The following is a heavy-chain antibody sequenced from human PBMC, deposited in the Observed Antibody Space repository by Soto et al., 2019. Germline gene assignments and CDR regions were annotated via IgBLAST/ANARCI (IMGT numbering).Heavy chain of an antibody. CDR3: ARDDRSGYDHYYYYYGMDV. D-gene: IGHD5-12*01. CDR1: GGSISSGGSH. V-gene: IGHV4-31*03. CDR2: IYYSGRT. J-gene: IGHJ6*02. Sequence: QVQLQESGPGLVKPSQTLSLTCSISGGSISSGGSHWTWIRQDSGKGLEWIGNIYYSGRTNYNQSLKSRVTISVDTSKNQFSLKLTSVTAADTAVYYCARDDRSGYDHYYYYYGMDVWGQGTTVTVSS.